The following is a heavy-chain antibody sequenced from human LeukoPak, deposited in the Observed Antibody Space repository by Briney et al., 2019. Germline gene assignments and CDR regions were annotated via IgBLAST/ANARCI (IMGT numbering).Heavy chain of an antibody. J-gene: IGHJ5*02. CDR2: IIPIFGTA. CDR1: GGTFSSYA. V-gene: IGHV1-69*13. Sequence: GASVKVSCKASGGTFSSYATSWVRQAPGQGLEWMGGIIPIFGTANYAQKFQGRVTITADESTSTAYMELSSLRSEDTAVYYCARDDMVVLGDNWFDPWGQGTLVTVSS. CDR3: ARDDMVVLGDNWFDP. D-gene: IGHD2-15*01.